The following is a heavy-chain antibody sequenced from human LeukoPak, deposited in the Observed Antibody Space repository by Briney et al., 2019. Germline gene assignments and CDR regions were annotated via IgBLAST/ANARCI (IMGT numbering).Heavy chain of an antibody. Sequence: PGGSLRLSCSASGFTFDSYAMNWVRQAPGKGLEWVSAMSSTGDHTYYAPSVKGRFTISRDNSKNTLYLQMNSLRAEDTAAYYCANIVFDRSGYSYSDHWGQGTLVTVSS. CDR1: GFTFDSYA. CDR2: MSSTGDHT. V-gene: IGHV3-23*01. D-gene: IGHD3-22*01. CDR3: ANIVFDRSGYSYSDH. J-gene: IGHJ4*02.